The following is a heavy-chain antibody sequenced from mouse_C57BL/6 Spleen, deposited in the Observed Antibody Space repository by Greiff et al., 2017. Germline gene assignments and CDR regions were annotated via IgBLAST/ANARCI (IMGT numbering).Heavy chain of an antibody. D-gene: IGHD2-14*01. CDR2: INPNNGGT. Sequence: VQLQQSGPELVKPGASVKISCKASGYTFTDYYMNWVKQSHGKSLEWIGDINPNNGGTSYNQKFKGKATLTVDKSSSTAYMELRSLTSEDSAVYYCAREGVRRGFAYWGQGTLVTVSA. CDR1: GYTFTDYY. CDR3: AREGVRRGFAY. J-gene: IGHJ3*01. V-gene: IGHV1-26*01.